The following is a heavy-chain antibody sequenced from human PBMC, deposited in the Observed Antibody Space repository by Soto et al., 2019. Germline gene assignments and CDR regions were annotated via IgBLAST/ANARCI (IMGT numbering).Heavy chain of an antibody. CDR1: GFIFSSYA. D-gene: IGHD2-15*01. Sequence: QVQLVESGGGVVQPGRSLRLSCAASGFIFSSYAMHWVRQAPGKGLEWVAVISYDGSNKYYADSVKGRFTISRDNSKNTLYLQMNILRAEDTAVYYCARTGLLHGMDVWGQGTTVTVSS. CDR2: ISYDGSNK. V-gene: IGHV3-30-3*01. CDR3: ARTGLLHGMDV. J-gene: IGHJ6*02.